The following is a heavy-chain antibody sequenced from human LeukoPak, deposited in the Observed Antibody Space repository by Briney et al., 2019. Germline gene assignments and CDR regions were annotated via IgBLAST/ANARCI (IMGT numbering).Heavy chain of an antibody. D-gene: IGHD3-10*01. CDR3: ARGSVKYYGSGSSNWFDP. J-gene: IGHJ5*02. CDR2: MNPNSGNT. V-gene: IGHV1-8*01. Sequence: ASVKVSCKASGYTFTSYDINWVRQATGQGLEWMGWMNPNSGNTGYAQKFQGRVTMTRNTSISTAYMELSSLRSEDTAVYYCARGSVKYYGSGSSNWFDPWGQGTLVTVSS. CDR1: GYTFTSYD.